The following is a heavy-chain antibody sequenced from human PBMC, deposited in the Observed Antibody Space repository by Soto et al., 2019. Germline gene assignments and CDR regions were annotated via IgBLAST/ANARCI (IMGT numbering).Heavy chain of an antibody. J-gene: IGHJ3*02. CDR3: AKDLDLIAELLGAFDI. Sequence: HPGGSLRLSCAASGFTFSSYGMHWVRQAPGKGLEWVAVISYDGSNKYYADSVKGRFTISRDNSKNTLYLQMNSLRAEDTAVYYCAKDLDLIAELLGAFDIWGQGTMVTVSS. CDR1: GFTFSSYG. D-gene: IGHD1-26*01. CDR2: ISYDGSNK. V-gene: IGHV3-30*18.